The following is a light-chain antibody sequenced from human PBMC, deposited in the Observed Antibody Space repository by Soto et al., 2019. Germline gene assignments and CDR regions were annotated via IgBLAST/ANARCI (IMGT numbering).Light chain of an antibody. CDR3: QQYGVSPLT. CDR1: QNVYINS. J-gene: IGKJ3*01. V-gene: IGKV3-20*01. Sequence: EIVLTQSPGTLSLSPGERDTLSCRASQNVYINSLAWYQQKPGQTPRLLIYVASTRAAAVPDRFSGSGSGTDFALSIDGLEPEDFAIYYYQQYGVSPLTFGPGTRVD. CDR2: VAS.